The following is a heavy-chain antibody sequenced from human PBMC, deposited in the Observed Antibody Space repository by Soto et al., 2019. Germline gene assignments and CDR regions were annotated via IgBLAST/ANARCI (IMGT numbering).Heavy chain of an antibody. CDR2: INPGNGNT. D-gene: IGHD3-22*01. CDR3: ARGGYFDSSNYLAY. V-gene: IGHV1-3*01. CDR1: GYTFTSYG. Sequence: ASVKVSCKASGYTFTSYGINWLRQSPGRGLEWMGWINPGNGNTKYSQQFQGRVIIDRDTSASTAYMGLSSLRPEDTAVYYCARGGYFDSSNYLAYWGLGTLVTVSS. J-gene: IGHJ4*02.